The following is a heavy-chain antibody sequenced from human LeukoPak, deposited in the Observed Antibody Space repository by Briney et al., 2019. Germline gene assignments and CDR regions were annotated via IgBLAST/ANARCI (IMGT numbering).Heavy chain of an antibody. CDR3: ARDGGDIVVVPAWFDP. V-gene: IGHV4-39*07. CDR1: GGSISSSSYY. D-gene: IGHD2-2*01. Sequence: SETLSLTCTVSGGSISSSSYYWGRIRQPPGKGLEWIGSIYYSGSTYYNPSLKSRVTISVDTSKNQFSLKLSSVTAADTAAYYCARDGGDIVVVPAWFDPWGQGTLVTVSS. CDR2: IYYSGST. J-gene: IGHJ5*02.